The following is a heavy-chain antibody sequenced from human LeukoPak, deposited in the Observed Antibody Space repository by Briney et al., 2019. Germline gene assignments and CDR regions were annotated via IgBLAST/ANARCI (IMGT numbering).Heavy chain of an antibody. V-gene: IGHV4-4*02. CDR3: ARAVKPPQIVVPPSRFDY. Sequence: SETLSRTCAVSGGSISSSNWWSWVRQPPGKGLEWIGEVYHSGSTNYNPSLKSRVTISVDTSKNQFSLKLSSVTAADTAVYYCARAVKPPQIVVPPSRFDYWGQGTLVTVSS. CDR1: GGSISSSNW. CDR2: VYHSGST. J-gene: IGHJ4*02. D-gene: IGHD3-22*01.